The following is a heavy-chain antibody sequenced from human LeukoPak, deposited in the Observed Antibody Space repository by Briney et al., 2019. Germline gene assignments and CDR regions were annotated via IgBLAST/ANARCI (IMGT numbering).Heavy chain of an antibody. CDR1: GGSISSGPYY. CDR2: IYYSGST. D-gene: IGHD1-26*01. V-gene: IGHV4-31*03. CDR3: ARSQIVGATTFDY. Sequence: SQTLSLTCTVSGGSISSGPYYWSWIRQHPGKGLEWIGYIYYSGSTYYNPSLKSRVTISVDTSKNQFSLKLSSVTAADTAVYYCARSQIVGATTFDYWGQGTLVTVSS. J-gene: IGHJ4*02.